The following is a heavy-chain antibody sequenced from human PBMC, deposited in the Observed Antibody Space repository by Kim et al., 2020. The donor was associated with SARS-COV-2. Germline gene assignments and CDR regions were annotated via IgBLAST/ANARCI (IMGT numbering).Heavy chain of an antibody. Sequence: GGSLRLSCAASGFTFSSSAMIWVRQAPGKGLDWVSCISGTSSHTYYADSVQGRFTISRDNSRDPLFLQLNNLRAGDTALFYCAKSYPGHWLTPAYWGQGT. CDR1: GFTFSSSA. CDR3: AKSYPGHWLTPAY. V-gene: IGHV3-23*01. CDR2: ISGTSSHT. J-gene: IGHJ4*02. D-gene: IGHD6-19*01.